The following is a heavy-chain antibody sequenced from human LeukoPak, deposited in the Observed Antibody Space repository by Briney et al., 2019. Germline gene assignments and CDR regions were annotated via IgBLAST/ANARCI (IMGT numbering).Heavy chain of an antibody. CDR3: ARGEIDYYDSSGYYYANWFDP. V-gene: IGHV1-3*03. CDR2: IDAGNGRT. CDR1: GYDFTKYA. Sequence: ASVKVSCKASGYDFTKYAVQWVRQAPGQRLEWMGWIDAGNGRTKYSQDFQGRVTMTRDMSTSTVYMELSSLRSEDTAVYYCARGEIDYYDSSGYYYANWFDPWGQGTLVTVSS. D-gene: IGHD3-22*01. J-gene: IGHJ5*02.